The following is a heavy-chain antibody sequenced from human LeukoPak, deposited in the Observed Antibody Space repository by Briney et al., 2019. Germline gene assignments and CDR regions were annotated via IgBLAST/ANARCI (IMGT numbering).Heavy chain of an antibody. Sequence: SVKVSCKASGYTFTSYYMHWVRQAPGQGLEWMGGIIPIFGTANYAQKFQGRVTITADESTSTAYMELSSLRSEDTAVYYCASISGDLADYWGQGTLVTVSS. CDR3: ASISGDLADY. D-gene: IGHD7-27*01. J-gene: IGHJ4*02. V-gene: IGHV1-69*13. CDR2: IIPIFGTA. CDR1: GYTFTSYY.